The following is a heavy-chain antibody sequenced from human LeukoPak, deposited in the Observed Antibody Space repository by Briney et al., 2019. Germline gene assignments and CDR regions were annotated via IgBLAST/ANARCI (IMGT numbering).Heavy chain of an antibody. D-gene: IGHD1-26*01. CDR1: EFTFSDHY. Sequence: GGSLRLSCVASEFTFSDHYMDWVRQAPGKGLEWVGRIRNKANGYSTDYAASVKGRFTISRDDSENSLYLQMNSLETEDTAVYYCARGRDRGSYFDCWGQGTLVTVSS. CDR2: IRNKANGYST. V-gene: IGHV3-72*01. CDR3: ARGRDRGSYFDC. J-gene: IGHJ4*02.